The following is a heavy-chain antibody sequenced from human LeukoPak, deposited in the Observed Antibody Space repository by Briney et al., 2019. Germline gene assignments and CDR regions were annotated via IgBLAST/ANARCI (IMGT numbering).Heavy chain of an antibody. D-gene: IGHD1-1*01. V-gene: IGHV3-74*01. J-gene: IGHJ4*02. CDR2: LSPDGSST. Sequence: GGSLRLSCAASGFTFSSYWMQWVRQAPGKGLVWVSRLSPDGSSTTSADSVKGRFTISRDNAKNTLYLQIGSLRADDTAVYYCVRDYRYAFDYWGQGALVTVSS. CDR3: VRDYRYAFDY. CDR1: GFTFSSYW.